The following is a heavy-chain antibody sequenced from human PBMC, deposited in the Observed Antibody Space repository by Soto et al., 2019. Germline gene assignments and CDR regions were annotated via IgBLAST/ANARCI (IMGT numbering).Heavy chain of an antibody. CDR2: ISSRGNTI. D-gene: IGHD2-15*01. J-gene: IGHJ4*02. Sequence: QVQLMESGGGLVKPGGSLRLSCAASGFTFSDFYMTWIRQAPGKGLEWVSYISSRGNTIYYADSVKGRFTISRDNVKNFLYLQMDSLTAEDTAVYYCASIRGIAARSDYWGQGTLVTVSS. CDR1: GFTFSDFY. CDR3: ASIRGIAARSDY. V-gene: IGHV3-11*01.